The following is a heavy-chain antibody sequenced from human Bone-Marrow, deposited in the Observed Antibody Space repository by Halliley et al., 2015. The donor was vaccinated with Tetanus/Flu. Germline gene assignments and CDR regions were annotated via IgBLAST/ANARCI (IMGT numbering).Heavy chain of an antibody. V-gene: IGHV4-61*01. D-gene: IGHD1-26*01. J-gene: IGHJ4*02. CDR3: ARRIVGVSLCYFDY. Sequence: LSLTCTVSGGSLSDGPHYWSWIRQSPGKGLEWIGYIYFSGNTTYNPSLQSRITMSIDTSKNQFSLRLNSVTGADTAVYYCARRIVGVSLCYFDYWGQGTLVTVSS. CDR2: IYFSGNT. CDR1: GGSLSDGPHY.